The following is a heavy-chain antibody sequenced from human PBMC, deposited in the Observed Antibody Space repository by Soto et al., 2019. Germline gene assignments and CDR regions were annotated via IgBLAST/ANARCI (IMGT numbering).Heavy chain of an antibody. J-gene: IGHJ4*02. V-gene: IGHV4-30-4*01. CDR2: IYYSGHT. Sequence: PSETLSLTCTVSGGSITSGDNYWSWIRQPPGKGLEWIGYIYYSGHTYYNPSLKSRLTISVDTSKNHFSLRLSSVTAADTAVYYCARIYWSGWGRSLFDSWGPGALVTVSS. CDR1: GGSITSGDNY. CDR3: ARIYWSGWGRSLFDS. D-gene: IGHD3-3*01.